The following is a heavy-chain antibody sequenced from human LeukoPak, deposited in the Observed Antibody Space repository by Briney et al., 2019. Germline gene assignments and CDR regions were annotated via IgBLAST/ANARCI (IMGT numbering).Heavy chain of an antibody. CDR1: GGSISSGEYY. CDR2: IYYSGST. V-gene: IGHV4-30-4*01. Sequence: SQTLSLTCTVSGGSISSGEYYWSWIRQPPGKGLEWIGYIYYSGSTYYNPSLKSRVTISIDTSKNQFSLKLSSVTAADTAVYYCALASMVRGVHFDYWGQGTLVTVSS. CDR3: ALASMVRGVHFDY. J-gene: IGHJ4*02. D-gene: IGHD3-10*01.